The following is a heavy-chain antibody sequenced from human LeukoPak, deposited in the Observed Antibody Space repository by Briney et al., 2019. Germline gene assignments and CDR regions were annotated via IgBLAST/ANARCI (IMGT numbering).Heavy chain of an antibody. Sequence: SETLSLTCTVSGDSISTYYWNWIRQPPGKRLEWIGHIHFSGDANYNPSLKSRVTISLDSAKNQFSLRLISVTAADTAVYYCARRVQMSSASATSNTWLDPWGQGTLVSVS. CDR3: ARRVQMSSASATSNTWLDP. D-gene: IGHD3-10*01. CDR2: IHFSGDA. J-gene: IGHJ5*02. V-gene: IGHV4-59*01. CDR1: GDSISTYY.